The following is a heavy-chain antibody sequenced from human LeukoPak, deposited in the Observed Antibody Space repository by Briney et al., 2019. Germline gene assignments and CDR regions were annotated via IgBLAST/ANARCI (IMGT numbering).Heavy chain of an antibody. J-gene: IGHJ4*02. D-gene: IGHD3-22*01. Sequence: PGGSLRLSCAASGFTFSDHYMDWVRQAPGKGLKWVGRIRNKANSYTTEYAASVKGRFTISRDNSKKTLYLQMNSLRAEDTAVYHCARDEAGGGGYYDSSGYLYYWGQGTLVTVSS. CDR1: GFTFSDHY. CDR2: IRNKANSYTT. V-gene: IGHV3-72*01. CDR3: ARDEAGGGGYYDSSGYLYY.